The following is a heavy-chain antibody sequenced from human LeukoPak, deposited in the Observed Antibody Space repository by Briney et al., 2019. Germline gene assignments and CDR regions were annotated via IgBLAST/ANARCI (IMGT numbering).Heavy chain of an antibody. V-gene: IGHV4-4*02. CDR2: IYHSGST. CDR1: GGSISSSNW. D-gene: IGHD2-15*01. J-gene: IGHJ4*02. Sequence: SETLSLTCAVSGGSISSSNWWSWVRQPPGKGLEWIGEIYHSGSTNYNPPLKSRVTISVDKSKNQFSLKLSSVTAADTAVYYCARDSALGYCSGGSCSPFDYWGQGTLVTVSS. CDR3: ARDSALGYCSGGSCSPFDY.